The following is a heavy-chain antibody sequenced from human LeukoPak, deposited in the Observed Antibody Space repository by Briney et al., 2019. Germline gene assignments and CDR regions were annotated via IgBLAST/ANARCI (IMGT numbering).Heavy chain of an antibody. J-gene: IGHJ6*02. CDR1: GYSFTSYW. V-gene: IGHV5-51*01. CDR3: VRRQNWNPWRMDV. CDR2: IYPGDSYT. D-gene: IGHD1-1*01. Sequence: KSGESLKISCKASGYSFTSYWIGWVRQMPGKGLDFMGIIYPGDSYTRYSPSFQGQVTISADKSISTAYLQWSSLKASDTAMYYCVRRQNWNPWRMDVWGQGTTVTVSS.